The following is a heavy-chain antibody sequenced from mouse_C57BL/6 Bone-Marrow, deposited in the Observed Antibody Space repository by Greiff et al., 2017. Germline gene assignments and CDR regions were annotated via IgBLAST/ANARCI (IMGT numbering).Heavy chain of an antibody. CDR2: IYPGDGDT. V-gene: IGHV1-82*01. CDR1: GYAFSSSW. D-gene: IGHD1-1*01. CDR3: ASTVVATPFAY. J-gene: IGHJ3*01. Sequence: VMLVESGPELVKPGASVKISCKASGYAFSSSWMNWVKQRPGKGLEWIGRIYPGDGDTNYNGKFKGKATLTADKSSSTAYMQLSSLTSEDSAVYFCASTVVATPFAYWGQGTLVTVSA.